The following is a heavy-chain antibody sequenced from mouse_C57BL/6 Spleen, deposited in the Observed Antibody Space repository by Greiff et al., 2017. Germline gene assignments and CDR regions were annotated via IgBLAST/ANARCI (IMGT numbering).Heavy chain of an antibody. V-gene: IGHV5-9-1*02. CDR3: TRVSNPNWYFDV. J-gene: IGHJ1*03. D-gene: IGHD6-2*01. Sequence: EVKVVESGEGLVKPGGSLKLSCAASGFTFSSYAMSWVRQTPEKRLEWVAYISSGGDYIYYADTVKGRFTISRDNARNTLYLQMSSLKSEDTAMYYCTRVSNPNWYFDVWGTGTTVTVSS. CDR1: GFTFSSYA. CDR2: ISSGGDYI.